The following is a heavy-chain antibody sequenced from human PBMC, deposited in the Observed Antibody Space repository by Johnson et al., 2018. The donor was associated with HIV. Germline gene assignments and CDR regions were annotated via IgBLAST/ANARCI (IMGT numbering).Heavy chain of an antibody. CDR3: ARDRFGDSDAFDI. D-gene: IGHD4-17*01. Sequence: QVQLVESGGGVVQPGRSLRLSCVASGFTFSSYGMHWVRQAPGKGLEWVAVISYDGNNKYYADSVKGRVTISRDNSKNTLYLQMNSLRADDTAVYFCARDRFGDSDAFDIWGQGTMVTVSS. J-gene: IGHJ3*02. CDR1: GFTFSSYG. CDR2: ISYDGNNK. V-gene: IGHV3-30*03.